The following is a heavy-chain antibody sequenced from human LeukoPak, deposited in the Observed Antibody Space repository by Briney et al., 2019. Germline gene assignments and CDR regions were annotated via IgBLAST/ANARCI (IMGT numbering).Heavy chain of an antibody. V-gene: IGHV4-39*01. Sequence: GSLRLSCAASGFTFSSYAMSWIRQPPGKGLEWIGSIYYSGSTYYNPSLKSRVTISVDTSKNQFSLKLSSVTAADTAVYYCARQNYWYYYDSSEPLYYFDYWGQGTLVTVSS. D-gene: IGHD3-22*01. CDR2: IYYSGST. J-gene: IGHJ4*02. CDR3: ARQNYWYYYDSSEPLYYFDY. CDR1: GFTFSSYA.